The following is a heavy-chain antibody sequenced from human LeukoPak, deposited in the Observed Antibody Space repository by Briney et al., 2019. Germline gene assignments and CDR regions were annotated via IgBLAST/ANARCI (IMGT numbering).Heavy chain of an antibody. CDR3: ARDHVDTAMDTGY. D-gene: IGHD5-18*01. CDR2: IIPIPGIA. V-gene: IGHV1-69*04. J-gene: IGHJ4*02. Sequence: SVKVSCKASGGTFSSYAISWVRQAPGQGLEWMGRIIPIPGIANYAQKFQGRVTITADKSTSTAYMELSSLRSEDTAVYYCARDHVDTAMDTGYWGQGTLVTVSS. CDR1: GGTFSSYA.